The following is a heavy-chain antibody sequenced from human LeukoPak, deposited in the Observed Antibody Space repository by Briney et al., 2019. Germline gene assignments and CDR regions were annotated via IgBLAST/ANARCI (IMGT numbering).Heavy chain of an antibody. D-gene: IGHD2-2*01. CDR2: NTGGGGST. CDR3: AKGGYCSSTSCYEGWFDP. V-gene: IGHV3-23*01. J-gene: IGHJ5*02. CDR1: GFTFSSYV. Sequence: GGSLRLSCAASGFTFSSYVMNWVPQAPGKGLEWVTVNTGGGGSTYYADSVKGRFTISRDNSKNTLFLQMNSLRAEDTAVYYCAKGGYCSSTSCYEGWFDPWGQGTLVTVSS.